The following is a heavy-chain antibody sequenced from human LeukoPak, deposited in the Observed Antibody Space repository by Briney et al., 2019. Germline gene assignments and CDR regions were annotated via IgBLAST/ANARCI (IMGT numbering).Heavy chain of an antibody. CDR2: IYSGGST. D-gene: IGHD6-13*01. J-gene: IGHJ4*02. Sequence: QSGGSLRLSCAASGFTVSSNYMTWVRHAPGKGLEWVSVIYSGGSTYYADSVKGRFTISRDNSKNTLYLQMNSLRAEDTAVYYCAMCSRWPGFFDYWGQGTLVTVSS. CDR3: AMCSRWPGFFDY. V-gene: IGHV3-53*01. CDR1: GFTVSSNY.